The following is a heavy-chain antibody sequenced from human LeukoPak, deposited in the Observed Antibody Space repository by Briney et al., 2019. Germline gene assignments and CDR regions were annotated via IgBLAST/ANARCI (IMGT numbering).Heavy chain of an antibody. CDR3: ARVGYSYGTGGDY. CDR2: INPNSGGT. J-gene: IGHJ4*02. Sequence: HGASVKVSCKASGYTFTSYYMHWVRQAPGQGLEWMGWINPNSGGTNYAQKFQGRVTMTRDTSISTAYMELSRLRSDDTAVYYCARVGYSYGTGGDYWGQGTLVTVSS. D-gene: IGHD5-18*01. CDR1: GYTFTSYY. V-gene: IGHV1-2*02.